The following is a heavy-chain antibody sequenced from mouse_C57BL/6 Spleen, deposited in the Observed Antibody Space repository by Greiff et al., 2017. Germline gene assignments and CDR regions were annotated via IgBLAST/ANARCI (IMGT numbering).Heavy chain of an antibody. J-gene: IGHJ3*01. CDR3: AREGYYDYDWFAY. CDR2: IYPGSGST. D-gene: IGHD2-4*01. CDR1: GYTFTSYW. V-gene: IGHV1-55*01. Sequence: VQLQQPGAELVKPGASVKMSCKASGYTFTSYWITWVKQRPGQGLEWIGDIYPGSGSTNYNEKFKSKATLTVDTSSSTAYMQLSSLTSEDSAVYYCAREGYYDYDWFAYWGQGTLVTVSA.